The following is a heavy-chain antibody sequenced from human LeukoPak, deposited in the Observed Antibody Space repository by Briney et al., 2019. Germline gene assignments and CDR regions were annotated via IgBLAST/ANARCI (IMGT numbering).Heavy chain of an antibody. CDR3: AREEVGWNPNDY. V-gene: IGHV1-18*01. CDR2: ISAYNGNT. CDR1: GYTFTSDG. Sequence: GASVKVSCKASGYTFTSDGTSWVRQGPGQGLEWMGWISAYNGNTNYAQKLQGRVTMTTDTSTSTAYMELRSLRSDDTAVYYCAREEVGWNPNDYWGQGTLVTVSS. D-gene: IGHD1-1*01. J-gene: IGHJ4*02.